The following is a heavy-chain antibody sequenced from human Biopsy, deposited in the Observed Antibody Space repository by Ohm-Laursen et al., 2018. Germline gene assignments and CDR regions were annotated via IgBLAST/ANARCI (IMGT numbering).Heavy chain of an antibody. J-gene: IGHJ3*01. Sequence: SLRLSCTASGFTFSTYWMTWVRQAPGKGLEWVANIKRDGSQSNHADSVKGRFTISRDNAKNSLYLQMNSPRAEDTAVYYCTRDTTYYAGTTYYDPLDVGGQGTTVTASS. CDR3: TRDTTYYAGTTYYDPLDV. D-gene: IGHD2/OR15-2a*01. CDR1: GFTFSTYW. V-gene: IGHV3-7*01. CDR2: IKRDGSQS.